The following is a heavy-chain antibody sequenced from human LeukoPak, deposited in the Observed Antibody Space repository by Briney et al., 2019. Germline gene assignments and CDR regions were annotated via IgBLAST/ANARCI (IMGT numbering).Heavy chain of an antibody. CDR1: GYTFTSYA. V-gene: IGHV7-4-1*02. Sequence: GASVKVSCKASGYTFTSYAMNWVRQAPGQGLEWMGWINTNTGNPTYAQGFTGRFVFSLDTSVSTAYLQISSLKAEDTAVYYCARDAVLVGATNWFDPWGQGTLVTVSS. J-gene: IGHJ5*02. D-gene: IGHD1-26*01. CDR2: INTNTGNP. CDR3: ARDAVLVGATNWFDP.